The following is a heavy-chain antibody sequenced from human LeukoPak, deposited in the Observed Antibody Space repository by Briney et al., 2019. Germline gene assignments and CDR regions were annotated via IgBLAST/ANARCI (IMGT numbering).Heavy chain of an antibody. CDR2: IIPILGIA. D-gene: IGHD3-9*01. V-gene: IGHV1-69*04. CDR1: GGTFSSYV. J-gene: IGHJ4*02. Sequence: SVQVSCKASGGTFSSYVISWVRQAPGQGLEWMGRIIPILGIANYAQNFQGRVTITAEKSTSTAYMELSSLRSDDTAVYYCARADDPDYYDILIGYSPNLYYFDYWGQGTLVTVSS. CDR3: ARADDPDYYDILIGYSPNLYYFDY.